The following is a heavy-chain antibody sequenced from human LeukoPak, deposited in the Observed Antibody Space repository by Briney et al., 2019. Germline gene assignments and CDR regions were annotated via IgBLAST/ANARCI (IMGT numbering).Heavy chain of an antibody. Sequence: SETLSLTCTVSGDSISSGDYYWSWIRQPAGKGLEWIGRISSSGSTNYNPSLKSRVTISVDTSKNQFSLKLSSVTAADTAVYYCARLGLLGYYDSSGYPIDDYGGQGTMLSVSS. CDR1: GDSISSGDYY. CDR2: ISSSGST. J-gene: IGHJ4*02. CDR3: ARLGLLGYYDSSGYPIDDY. D-gene: IGHD3-22*01. V-gene: IGHV4-61*02.